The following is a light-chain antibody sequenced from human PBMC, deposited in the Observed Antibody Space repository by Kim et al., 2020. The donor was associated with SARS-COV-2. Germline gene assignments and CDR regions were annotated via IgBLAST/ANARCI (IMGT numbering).Light chain of an antibody. CDR3: QQYYGNPYE. J-gene: IGKJ2*01. CDR2: SAS. CDR1: QDVGGY. V-gene: IGKV1-8*01. Sequence: AIRITQSPASLSATTGDRVTITCRASQDVGGYLAWYQQKPGRAPKLLIYSASTLQSGVPSRFSGSGTGTDFSLTISCLQTEDFATYYCQQYYGNPYEFGQGTRLENK.